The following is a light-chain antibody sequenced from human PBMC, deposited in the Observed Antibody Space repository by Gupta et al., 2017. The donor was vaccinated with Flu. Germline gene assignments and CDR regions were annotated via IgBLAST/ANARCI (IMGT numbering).Light chain of an antibody. CDR2: EAS. CDR1: QSISSR. CDR3: QQYNSYSVT. V-gene: IGKV1-5*03. Sequence: DIQMTQSPSTLSASVGDRVTITCRASQSISSRLAWYQQKPGKAPKLLIYEASRLESGVPSRFSGSGSGTEFTLTISSLQPDDFATFYCQQYNSYSVTFGGGTKVEIK. J-gene: IGKJ4*01.